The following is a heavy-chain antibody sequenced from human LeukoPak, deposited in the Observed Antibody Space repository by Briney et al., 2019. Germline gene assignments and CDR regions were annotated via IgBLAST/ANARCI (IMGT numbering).Heavy chain of an antibody. CDR3: ARLASGSYGPLTPFDY. CDR1: GGSISSYY. J-gene: IGHJ4*02. CDR2: IYYSGST. D-gene: IGHD1-26*01. Sequence: SETLSLTCTVSGGSISSYYWSWIRQPPGKGLEWIGDIYYSGSTNYNPSPKSRVTISVDTSKNQFSLRLSSVTAADTAVYYSARLASGSYGPLTPFDYWGQGTLVTVSS. V-gene: IGHV4-59*08.